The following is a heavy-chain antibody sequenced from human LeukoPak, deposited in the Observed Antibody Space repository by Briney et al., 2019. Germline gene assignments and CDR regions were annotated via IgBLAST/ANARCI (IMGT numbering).Heavy chain of an antibody. Sequence: ASVKVSCKASGYTFTSYGISWVRQAPGQGLEWMGWISAYSGNTNYAQKLQGRVTMTTDTSTSTAYMELRSLRSVDTAVYYCARDRADYGVYYFDYWGQGTLVTVSS. D-gene: IGHD4/OR15-4a*01. CDR3: ARDRADYGVYYFDY. CDR1: GYTFTSYG. J-gene: IGHJ4*02. V-gene: IGHV1-18*01. CDR2: ISAYSGNT.